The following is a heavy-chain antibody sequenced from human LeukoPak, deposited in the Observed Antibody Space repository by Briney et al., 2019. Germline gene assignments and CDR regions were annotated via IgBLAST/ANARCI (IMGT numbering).Heavy chain of an antibody. CDR1: GGSISIYY. Sequence: TSETLSLTCSVSGGSISIYYWIGMRQPPGKGLGGIGYTHYCGSTNYNPSLKSRVTMSVDKSKSQFSLKVTSVTAAETAVYYCASCGSNNRGYHYMDDWGKGTTVTVSS. J-gene: IGHJ6*03. D-gene: IGHD2/OR15-2a*01. CDR3: ASCGSNNRGYHYMDD. CDR2: THYCGST. V-gene: IGHV4-59*13.